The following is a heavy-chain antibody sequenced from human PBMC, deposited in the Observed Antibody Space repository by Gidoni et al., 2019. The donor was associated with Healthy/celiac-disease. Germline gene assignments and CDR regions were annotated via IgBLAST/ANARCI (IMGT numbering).Heavy chain of an antibody. D-gene: IGHD1-26*01. CDR3: ARDGGSYFDY. CDR2: ISYDGSNK. CDR1: GFTFRSYA. Sequence: VQLVESGGGVVQPGRSLRLSCAASGFTFRSYAMHWVRQAPGKGLEWVAVISYDGSNKYYADSVKGRFTISRDNSKNTLDLQMNSLRAEDTAVYYCARDGGSYFDYWGQGTLVTVSS. J-gene: IGHJ4*02. V-gene: IGHV3-30-3*01.